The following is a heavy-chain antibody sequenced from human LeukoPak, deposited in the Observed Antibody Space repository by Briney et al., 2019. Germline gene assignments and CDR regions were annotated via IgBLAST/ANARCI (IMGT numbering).Heavy chain of an antibody. D-gene: IGHD4-17*01. CDR3: AKAWDYGDRGEIDY. Sequence: GASVKVSCKASGYTFINYAIHWVRQARGQGLEWMGWVSPYNGDTKYAQNHQGRVTMTTDTSTTTAHMELRSLTSDDTAVYYCAKAWDYGDRGEIDYRGQGTLVTASS. CDR2: VSPYNGDT. J-gene: IGHJ4*02. V-gene: IGHV1-18*01. CDR1: GYTFINYA.